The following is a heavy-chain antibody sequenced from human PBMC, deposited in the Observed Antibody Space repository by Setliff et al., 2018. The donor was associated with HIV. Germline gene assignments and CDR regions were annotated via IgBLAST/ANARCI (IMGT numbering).Heavy chain of an antibody. V-gene: IGHV1-8*01. Sequence: ASVKVSCKASGGTFSSYAINWVRQATGQGLEWMGWMNPKTGNTVYEQKFQGRVTLTRDTSIDTAYMELSSLRSEDTAVYYCARKVGITTYYYSSGSIKGALDVWGKGTKVTVSS. CDR2: MNPKTGNT. D-gene: IGHD3-10*01. CDR3: ARKVGITTYYYSSGSIKGALDV. J-gene: IGHJ6*04. CDR1: GGTFSSYA.